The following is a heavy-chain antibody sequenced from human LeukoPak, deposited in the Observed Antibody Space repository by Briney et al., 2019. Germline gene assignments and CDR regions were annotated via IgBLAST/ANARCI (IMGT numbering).Heavy chain of an antibody. Sequence: GGSLRLSCAASGFTFSSYWMNWARQAPGKGLEWVASINHNGNVNYYVDSVKGRFTISRDNSKNTLYLQMNSLRAEDTAVYYCASCSGGSCYPLLFWEGWGQGTMVTVSS. CDR1: GFTFSSYW. V-gene: IGHV3-7*03. D-gene: IGHD2-15*01. J-gene: IGHJ3*01. CDR3: ASCSGGSCYPLLFWEG. CDR2: INHNGNVN.